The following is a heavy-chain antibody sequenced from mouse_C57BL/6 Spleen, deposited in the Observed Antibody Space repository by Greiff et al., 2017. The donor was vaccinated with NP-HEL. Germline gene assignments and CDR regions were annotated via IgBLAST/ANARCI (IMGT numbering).Heavy chain of an antibody. D-gene: IGHD2-3*01. CDR2: IYPGNSDT. V-gene: IGHV1-5*01. J-gene: IGHJ3*01. CDR3: TRGIYDGYPAWFAY. Sequence: VQLQQSGTVLARPGASVKMSCKTSGYTFTSYWMHWVKQRPGQSLEWIGAIYPGNSDTSYNQKFKGKAKLTAATSASTAYMELSSLTNEDSAVYYCTRGIYDGYPAWFAYWGQGTLVTVSA. CDR1: GYTFTSYW.